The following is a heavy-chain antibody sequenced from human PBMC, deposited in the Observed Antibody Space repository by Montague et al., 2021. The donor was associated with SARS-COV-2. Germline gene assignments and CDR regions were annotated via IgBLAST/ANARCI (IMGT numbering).Heavy chain of an antibody. Sequence: SETLSLTCAVYGGSLSGYYWNWIRQPPGKGLEWIGETNHSGSTNYNPSLKSRVTMSVDTSKNQFSLKLSSVTAADTAVYYCARGARQGYGFRLGSFDYWGQGTLVTVSS. J-gene: IGHJ4*02. CDR1: GGSLSGYY. CDR2: TNHSGST. V-gene: IGHV4-34*01. CDR3: ARGARQGYGFRLGSFDY. D-gene: IGHD3-10*01.